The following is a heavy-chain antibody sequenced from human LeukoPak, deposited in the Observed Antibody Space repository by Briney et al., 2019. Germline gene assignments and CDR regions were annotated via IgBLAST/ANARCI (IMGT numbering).Heavy chain of an antibody. Sequence: SETLSLTCTVSGGSISSSSYYWGWIRQPPGKGLEWIGSIYYSGSTYYNPSLKSRVTISVDTSKNQFSLKLSSVTAADTAVYYCARGGIMITFGGVGYWGQGTLVTVSS. D-gene: IGHD3-16*01. CDR2: IYYSGST. V-gene: IGHV4-39*07. J-gene: IGHJ4*02. CDR1: GGSISSSSYY. CDR3: ARGGIMITFGGVGY.